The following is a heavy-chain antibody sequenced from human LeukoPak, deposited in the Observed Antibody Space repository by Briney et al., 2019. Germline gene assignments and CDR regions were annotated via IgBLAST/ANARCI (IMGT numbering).Heavy chain of an antibody. CDR3: AKIPHPSYYFDY. Sequence: PGGSLRLSCAASGFTFSRYAMSWVRQAPGKGLEWVSAISGSGDNTYYADSVEGRVTVSRDNARNTLYLQMNSLRADDTAVYYCAKIPHPSYYFDYWGQGALVTVSS. V-gene: IGHV3-23*01. CDR2: ISGSGDNT. J-gene: IGHJ4*02. CDR1: GFTFSRYA.